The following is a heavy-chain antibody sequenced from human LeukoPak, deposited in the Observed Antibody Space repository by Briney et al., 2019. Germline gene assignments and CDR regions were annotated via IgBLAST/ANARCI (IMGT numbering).Heavy chain of an antibody. CDR1: GGTFSSYA. V-gene: IGHV1-69*04. CDR3: ARYCSSTSCLGPYGMDV. D-gene: IGHD2-2*01. CDR2: IIPILGIA. Sequence: ASVKVSCKASGGTFSSYAISWVRQAPGQGLEWMGRIIPILGIANYAQKFQGRVTITADKSTSTAYMELSSLRSEDTAVYYCARYCSSTSCLGPYGMDVWGQGTTVTVSS. J-gene: IGHJ6*02.